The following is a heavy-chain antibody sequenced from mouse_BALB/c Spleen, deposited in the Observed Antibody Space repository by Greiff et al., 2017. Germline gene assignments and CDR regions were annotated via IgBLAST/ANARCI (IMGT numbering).Heavy chain of an antibody. CDR3: AREGNYYFDY. CDR2: IYPYNGGT. J-gene: IGHJ2*01. D-gene: IGHD2-1*01. V-gene: IGHV1S29*02. CDR1: GYTFTDYN. Sequence: VQLQQSGPELVKPGASVKISCKASGYTFTDYNMHWVKQSHGKSLEWIGYIYPYNGGTGYNQKFKSKATLTVDNSSSTAYMELRSLTSEDSAVYYCAREGNYYFDYWGQGTTLTVSS.